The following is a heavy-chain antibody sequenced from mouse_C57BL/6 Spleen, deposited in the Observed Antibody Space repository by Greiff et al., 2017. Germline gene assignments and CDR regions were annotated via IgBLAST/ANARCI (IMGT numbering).Heavy chain of an antibody. CDR2: IRSKSNNYAT. J-gene: IGHJ2*01. D-gene: IGHD2-5*01. V-gene: IGHV10-1*01. CDR3: VRQALYSNYFDY. Sequence: EVQLVESGGGLVQPKGSLKLSCAASGFSFNTYAMNWVRQAPGKGLEWVARIRSKSNNYATYYADSVKDRFTISRDDSESMLYLQMNNLKTEDTAMYYCVRQALYSNYFDYWGQGTTLTVSS. CDR1: GFSFNTYA.